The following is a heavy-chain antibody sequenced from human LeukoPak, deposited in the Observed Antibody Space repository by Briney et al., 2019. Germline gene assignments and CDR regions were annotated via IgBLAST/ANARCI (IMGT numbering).Heavy chain of an antibody. CDR3: ARVRYSPSRNGIDW. Sequence: GSLGLSCAASGFTFSSYSMSWVRQAPGKGLEWVSAISSDSSYIYYADSMRGRFTISRDNAKKSLFLQMNSLRVADTAVYYCARVRYSPSRNGIDWWGQGTLVTVSS. V-gene: IGHV3-21*01. D-gene: IGHD5-12*01. CDR2: ISSDSSYI. CDR1: GFTFSSYS. J-gene: IGHJ4*02.